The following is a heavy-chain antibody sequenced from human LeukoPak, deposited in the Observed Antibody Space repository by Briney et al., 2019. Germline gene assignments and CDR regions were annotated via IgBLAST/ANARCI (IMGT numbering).Heavy chain of an antibody. V-gene: IGHV3-48*02. CDR2: ISLGNSTM. CDR3: ARVGNGRSWDY. CDR1: GFTFSSFT. Sequence: GGSLRLSCAASGFTFSSFTMNWARQVPGKGLEWISYISLGNSTMFYADSVKGRFTISRDNAKNSLYLQMNSLRDDDTAVYYCARVGNGRSWDYWGQGTLVPVSS. J-gene: IGHJ4*02. D-gene: IGHD2-15*01.